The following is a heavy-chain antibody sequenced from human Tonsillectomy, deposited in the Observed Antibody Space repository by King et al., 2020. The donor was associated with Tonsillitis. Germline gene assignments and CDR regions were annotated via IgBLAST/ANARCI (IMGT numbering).Heavy chain of an antibody. CDR2: IYWGDDK. CDR1: GFSLSTSVVG. Sequence: TLKESGPTLVKPTQTLTLTCTFSGFSLSTSVVGVGWIRQPPGKALEGLSLIYWGDDKRHSPSLKSRLTITKDTSKNQMVLTMTNIDSVDKATYYCAHTSYCTSTTCYDAFDAFDIWGQGTMVTVSS. J-gene: IGHJ3*02. D-gene: IGHD2-2*01. CDR3: AHTSYCTSTTCYDAFDAFDI. V-gene: IGHV2-5*02.